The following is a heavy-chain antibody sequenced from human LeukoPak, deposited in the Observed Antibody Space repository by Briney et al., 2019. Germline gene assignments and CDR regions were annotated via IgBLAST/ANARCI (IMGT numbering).Heavy chain of an antibody. CDR3: ARDRMEYDFWSGYYGTGFDY. V-gene: IGHV3-30*04. CDR1: GFTFSSYA. Sequence: GGSLRLSCAASGFTFSSYAMHWVRQAPGKGLEWVAVISYDGSNKYYADSVKGRFTISRDNSKNTLYLQMNSLRAGDTAVYYCARDRMEYDFWSGYYGTGFDYWGQGTLVTVSS. CDR2: ISYDGSNK. D-gene: IGHD3-3*01. J-gene: IGHJ4*02.